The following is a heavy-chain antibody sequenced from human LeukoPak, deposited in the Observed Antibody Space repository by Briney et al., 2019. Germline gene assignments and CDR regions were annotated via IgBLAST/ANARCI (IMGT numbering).Heavy chain of an antibody. J-gene: IGHJ6*02. Sequence: GGSLRLSCAASGFTFSSYWMSWVRQAPGKGLEWVANIKQDGSEKYYVDSVKGRFTISRDNAKNSLYLQMNSLRAEDTAVYYWGRVGESSSLYYYGMDVWGQGTTVTVSS. V-gene: IGHV3-7*01. CDR3: GRVGESSSLYYYGMDV. CDR2: IKQDGSEK. CDR1: GFTFSSYW. D-gene: IGHD6-13*01.